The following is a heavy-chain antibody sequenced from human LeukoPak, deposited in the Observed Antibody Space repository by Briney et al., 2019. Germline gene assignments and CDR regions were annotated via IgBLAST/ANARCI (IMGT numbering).Heavy chain of an antibody. CDR3: AAMVRGVNPPNWFDP. CDR2: IYYSGST. V-gene: IGHV4-39*01. CDR1: GGSISSSSYY. J-gene: IGHJ5*02. Sequence: KPSETLSLTCTVSGGSISSSSYYWGWIRQPPGKGLEWIGSIYYSGSTYYNPSLKSRVTISVDTSKNQFSLKLSSVTAADTAVYYCAAMVRGVNPPNWFDPWGQGTLVTVSS. D-gene: IGHD3-10*01.